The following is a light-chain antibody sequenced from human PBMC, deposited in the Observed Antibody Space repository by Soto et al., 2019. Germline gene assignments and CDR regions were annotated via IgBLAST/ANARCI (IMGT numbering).Light chain of an antibody. CDR2: SNN. V-gene: IGLV1-44*01. CDR1: SSNIGSNT. J-gene: IGLJ2*01. CDR3: AAWDDSLKGVL. Sequence: QSVLTQPPSASGTPGQRVTISCSGSSSNIGSNTVNWYHQLPGTAPKLLIYSNNQRPSGGPDRFSGSKSGTSASLAINGVQSEDEADYYCAAWDDSLKGVLFGGGTKLTVL.